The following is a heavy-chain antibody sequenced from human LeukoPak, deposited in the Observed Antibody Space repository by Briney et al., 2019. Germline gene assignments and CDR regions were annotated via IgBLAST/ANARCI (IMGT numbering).Heavy chain of an antibody. V-gene: IGHV3-7*01. D-gene: IGHD1-26*01. CDR1: GFTFSTYW. CDR3: VRGGWELLDFYHMDV. J-gene: IGHJ6*03. CDR2: IKQDGSEK. Sequence: PGGSLRLSCAASGFTFSTYWMSWVRQAPGKGLEWVANIKQDGSEKYYVDSVRGRFTISRDNAKNSLYLQMNSLRVEDTAVYYCVRGGWELLDFYHMDVWGKGTTVTVSS.